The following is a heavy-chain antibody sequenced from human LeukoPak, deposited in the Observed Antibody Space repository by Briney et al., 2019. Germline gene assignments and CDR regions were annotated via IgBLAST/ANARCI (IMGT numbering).Heavy chain of an antibody. V-gene: IGHV1-8*03. CDR2: MNPNSGNT. CDR1: GYTFTSYD. J-gene: IGHJ4*02. D-gene: IGHD1-26*01. Sequence: ASVKVSCKASGYTFTSYDINWVRQATGQGLEWMGWMNPNSGNTGYAQKVQGRVTITRNTSISTAYMELSSLRSEDTAVYYCARGQEQWEPASYWGQGALVTVSS. CDR3: ARGQEQWEPASY.